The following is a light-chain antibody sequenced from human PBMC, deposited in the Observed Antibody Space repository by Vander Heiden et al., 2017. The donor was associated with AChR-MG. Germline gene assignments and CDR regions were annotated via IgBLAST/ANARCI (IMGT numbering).Light chain of an antibody. J-gene: IGKJ1*01. Sequence: IVLTQSPATLSVSPGQSVTLSCRASQSIGKFLAWYQHRPGQAPRLVIYDASFRATGVPVRFSGSGSGTDFTLRISRLEPEDFAVYYCQQRNIWPRTFGQGTKVEIK. V-gene: IGKV3-11*01. CDR2: DAS. CDR1: QSIGKF. CDR3: QQRNIWPRT.